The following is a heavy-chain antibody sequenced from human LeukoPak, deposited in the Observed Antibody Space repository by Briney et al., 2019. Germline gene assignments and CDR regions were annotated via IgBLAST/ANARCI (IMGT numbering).Heavy chain of an antibody. CDR1: GGSISSSSYY. CDR3: ARGHGSYFHY. Sequence: PSETLSLTCTVSGGSISSSSYYWGWIRQPPGKGLEWIGSIYYSGSTYYNPSLKSRVTISVDTSKNQFSLKLSSVTAADTAVYYCARGHGSYFHYWGQGTLVTVSS. V-gene: IGHV4-39*01. CDR2: IYYSGST. J-gene: IGHJ4*02. D-gene: IGHD1-26*01.